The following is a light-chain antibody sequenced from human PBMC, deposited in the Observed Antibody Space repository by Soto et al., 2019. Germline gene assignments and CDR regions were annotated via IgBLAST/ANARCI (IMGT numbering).Light chain of an antibody. CDR3: AAWDDSLNGVV. V-gene: IGLV1-44*01. CDR2: SNN. J-gene: IGLJ2*01. CDR1: SSNIGSNT. Sequence: QSVLTQPPSASGTPGQTVTISCSGSSSNIGSNTVNWYQQLPGTAPKLLIYSNNHRPSGVPDRFSGSKSGTSASLAISGLQSEDETDYYCAAWDDSLNGVVFGGGTKLTVL.